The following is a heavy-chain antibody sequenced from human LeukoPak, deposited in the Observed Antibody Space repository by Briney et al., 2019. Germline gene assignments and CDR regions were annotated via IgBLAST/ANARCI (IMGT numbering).Heavy chain of an antibody. V-gene: IGHV3-30*02. Sequence: QPGGSLRLSCAASGFTFSSYGMHWVRQAPGKGLERVAFIRYDGSNKYYADSVKGRFTISRDNSKNTLYLQMNSLRAEDTAVYYCAKGFEYSSSSVYWGQGTLVTVSS. J-gene: IGHJ4*02. CDR3: AKGFEYSSSSVY. CDR1: GFTFSSYG. D-gene: IGHD6-6*01. CDR2: IRYDGSNK.